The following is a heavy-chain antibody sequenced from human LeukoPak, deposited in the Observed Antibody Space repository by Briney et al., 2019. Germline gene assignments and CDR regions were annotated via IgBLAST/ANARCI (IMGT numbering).Heavy chain of an antibody. J-gene: IGHJ4*02. CDR1: GFTFSSYE. D-gene: IGHD5-18*01. CDR3: ARIGYGRIFDY. V-gene: IGHV3-48*03. Sequence: PGGSLRLSCAASGFTFSSYEMNWVRQAPGKGVEWVSYISSSGSTIYYADSVKGRFTISRDNAKNSLYLQMNSLRAEDTAVYYCARIGYGRIFDYWGQGTLVTVSS. CDR2: ISSSGSTI.